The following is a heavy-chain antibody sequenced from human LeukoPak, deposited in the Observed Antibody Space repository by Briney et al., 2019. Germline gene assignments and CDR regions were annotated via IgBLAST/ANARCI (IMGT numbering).Heavy chain of an antibody. D-gene: IGHD3-10*01. V-gene: IGHV1-18*01. CDR1: GYTFTSYG. Sequence: ASVKVSCKASGYTFTSYGISWVRQAPGQGLEWMGWISAYNGNTNYAQKLQGRVTMTTDTSTSTAYMELRSLRSDDTAVYYCARAVARITMVRGVPLDYWGQGTLVTVSS. CDR2: ISAYNGNT. J-gene: IGHJ4*02. CDR3: ARAVARITMVRGVPLDY.